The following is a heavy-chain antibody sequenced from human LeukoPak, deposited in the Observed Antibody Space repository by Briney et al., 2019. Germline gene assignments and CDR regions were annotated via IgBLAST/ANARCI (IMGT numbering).Heavy chain of an antibody. V-gene: IGHV4-31*03. Sequence: PSETLSLTCTVSGGSISSGGYYWSWIRQHPGKGLEWIGYIYYSGSTYYNPSLKSRVTISVDTSKNQFSLKLSSVTAADTAVYYCAKGTSSSCYSAPNYWGQGTLVTVSS. CDR3: AKGTSSSCYSAPNY. D-gene: IGHD2-15*01. CDR1: GGSISSGGYY. CDR2: IYYSGST. J-gene: IGHJ4*02.